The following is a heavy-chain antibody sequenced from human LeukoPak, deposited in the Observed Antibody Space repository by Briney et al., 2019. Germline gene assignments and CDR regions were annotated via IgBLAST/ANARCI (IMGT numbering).Heavy chain of an antibody. V-gene: IGHV1-24*01. Sequence: ASVKVSCKVSGYTLTELSMHWVRQAPGKGLEWMGGFDPEDGETIYAQKFQGRVTMTEGTSTDTAYMELSSLRSEDTAVYYCATVTPKDYYDSSGYYPLRYWGQGTLVTVSS. D-gene: IGHD3-22*01. CDR3: ATVTPKDYYDSSGYYPLRY. CDR2: FDPEDGET. J-gene: IGHJ4*02. CDR1: GYTLTELS.